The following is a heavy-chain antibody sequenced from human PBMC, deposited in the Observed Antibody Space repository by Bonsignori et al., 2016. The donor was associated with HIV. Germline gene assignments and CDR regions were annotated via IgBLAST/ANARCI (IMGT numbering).Heavy chain of an antibody. CDR2: ISNDGSNK. Sequence: GGSLRLSCAASGFTLSRFGMHWVRQAPGKGLEWVAVISNDGSNKYYADSVKGRFTISRDNSKNTLFLQMNSLRAEDTAVYYCAKDTNGLLWFGLIDYWGQGTPVTVSS. J-gene: IGHJ4*02. CDR3: AKDTNGLLWFGLIDY. D-gene: IGHD3-10*01. V-gene: IGHV3-30*18. CDR1: GFTLSRFG.